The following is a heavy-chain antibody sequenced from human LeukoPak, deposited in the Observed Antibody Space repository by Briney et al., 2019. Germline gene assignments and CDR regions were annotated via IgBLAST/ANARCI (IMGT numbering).Heavy chain of an antibody. Sequence: GGSLRLSCAASGFTFSGYEMNWVHQAPGKGLEWVSYISNSGSSIYYADSVKGRFTISRDNAKNSLYLQMNSLRAEDTAVYYCARQTYYSDSSGYPDYWGQGTLVTVSS. V-gene: IGHV3-48*03. J-gene: IGHJ4*02. CDR1: GFTFSGYE. CDR2: ISNSGSSI. D-gene: IGHD3-22*01. CDR3: ARQTYYSDSSGYPDY.